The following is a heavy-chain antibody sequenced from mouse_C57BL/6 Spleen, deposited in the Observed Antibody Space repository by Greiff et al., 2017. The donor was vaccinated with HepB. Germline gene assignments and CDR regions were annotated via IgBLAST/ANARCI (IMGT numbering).Heavy chain of an antibody. D-gene: IGHD2-3*01. Sequence: VQLVESGAELVRPGASVKLSCKASGYTFTDYYINWVKQRPGQGLEWIARIYPGSGNTYYNEKFKGKATLTAEKSSSTAYMQLSSLTSEDSAVYFCARWALIYDGYHFDYWGQGTTLTVSS. CDR2: IYPGSGNT. V-gene: IGHV1-76*01. CDR3: ARWALIYDGYHFDY. CDR1: GYTFTDYY. J-gene: IGHJ2*01.